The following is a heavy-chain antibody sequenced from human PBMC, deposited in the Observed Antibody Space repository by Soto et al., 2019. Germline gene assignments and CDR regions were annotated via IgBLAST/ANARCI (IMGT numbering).Heavy chain of an antibody. Sequence: SETLSLTCTVSGGSISSYYWSWIRQPPGKGLEWIGYIYYSGSTNYNPSLKSRVTISVDTSKNQFSLKLSSVTAADTAVYYCARDAADTITFGGVIDNYYMDVWGKGTTVTVSS. D-gene: IGHD3-16*02. V-gene: IGHV4-59*01. CDR3: ARDAADTITFGGVIDNYYMDV. CDR2: IYYSGST. J-gene: IGHJ6*03. CDR1: GGSISSYY.